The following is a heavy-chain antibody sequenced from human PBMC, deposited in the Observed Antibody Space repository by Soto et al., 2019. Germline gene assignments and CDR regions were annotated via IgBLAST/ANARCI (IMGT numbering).Heavy chain of an antibody. CDR2: IYYSGST. Sequence: PSETLSLTCTVSGGSISSYDWSWIRQPPGKGLEWIGYIYYSGSTNYNPSLKSRVTISVDTSKNQFSLKLSSVTAADTAVYYCARDNDFWSGYYTRWFDPWGQGTLVTVSS. D-gene: IGHD3-3*01. CDR1: GGSISSYD. V-gene: IGHV4-59*01. CDR3: ARDNDFWSGYYTRWFDP. J-gene: IGHJ5*02.